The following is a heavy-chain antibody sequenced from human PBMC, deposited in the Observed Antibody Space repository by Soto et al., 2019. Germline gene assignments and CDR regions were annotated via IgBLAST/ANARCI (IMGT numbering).Heavy chain of an antibody. CDR2: ISWSSVTF. CDR3: AKDHDEDFGYDLDYFDY. V-gene: IGHV3-9*01. Sequence: EVQLVESGGGLVQPGRSLRLSCAASGFTFDNYAMHWVRQAPGKGLEWVSGISWSSVTFGYADSVKGRFTISRDNAKNSLYLQMNSLRAEDTAFYYGAKDHDEDFGYDLDYFDYWGQGTLVTVSS. J-gene: IGHJ4*02. CDR1: GFTFDNYA. D-gene: IGHD5-12*01.